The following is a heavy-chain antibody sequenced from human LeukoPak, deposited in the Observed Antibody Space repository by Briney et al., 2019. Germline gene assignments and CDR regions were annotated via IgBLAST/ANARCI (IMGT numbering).Heavy chain of an antibody. V-gene: IGHV5-51*01. CDR3: AMNYGDYEADYYGMDV. J-gene: IGHJ6*02. Sequence: GESLKISCKGSGYSFTSYWIGWVRQMPGKALEWMGIIYPGDSDTRYSPSFQGQVTISADKSISTAYLQWSSLKASDTAMYYCAMNYGDYEADYYGMDVWGQGTTVTVSS. D-gene: IGHD4-17*01. CDR1: GYSFTSYW. CDR2: IYPGDSDT.